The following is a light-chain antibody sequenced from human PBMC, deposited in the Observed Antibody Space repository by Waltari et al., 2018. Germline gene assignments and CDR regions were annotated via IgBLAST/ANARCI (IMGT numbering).Light chain of an antibody. CDR1: QSISSY. CDR2: AAS. Sequence: DIQMTQSPSSLSASVGDRVTITCRASQSISSYLNWYQQKPGKAPKLLIYAASSLQSGVPSRFSGSGSGTDFTLTISRLQPEDFATYYCQQSYSTPWYTFGQGTKLEIK. V-gene: IGKV1-39*01. CDR3: QQSYSTPWYT. J-gene: IGKJ2*01.